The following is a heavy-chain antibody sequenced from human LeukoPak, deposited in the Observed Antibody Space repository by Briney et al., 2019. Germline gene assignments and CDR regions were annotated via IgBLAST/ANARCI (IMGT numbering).Heavy chain of an antibody. CDR1: GFMFDIYA. Sequence: GGSLRLSCAASGFMFDIYAMTWVRQAPGKGPEWVAGVSASANTSYYADAVRGRFTISRDNARNTLILQMNSLSVDDAAVYYCARGPACTSHSCYVIDALDIWGLGTLVTVSS. J-gene: IGHJ3*02. CDR2: VSASANTS. D-gene: IGHD2-2*01. CDR3: ARGPACTSHSCYVIDALDI. V-gene: IGHV3-23*01.